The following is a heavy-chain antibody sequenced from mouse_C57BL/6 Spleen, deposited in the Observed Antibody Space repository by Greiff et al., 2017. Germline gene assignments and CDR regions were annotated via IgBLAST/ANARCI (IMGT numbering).Heavy chain of an antibody. Sequence: VQLQQSGAELVRPGTSVKVSCKASGYAFTNYLIEWVKQRPGQGLEWIGVINPGRGGTNYNEKFKGKATLTADKSSSTAYMQLSSLTSEDSAVYFCAKRAGSSLYYAMDYWGQGTSVTVSS. J-gene: IGHJ4*01. CDR2: INPGRGGT. CDR1: GYAFTNYL. V-gene: IGHV1-54*01. CDR3: AKRAGSSLYYAMDY. D-gene: IGHD1-1*01.